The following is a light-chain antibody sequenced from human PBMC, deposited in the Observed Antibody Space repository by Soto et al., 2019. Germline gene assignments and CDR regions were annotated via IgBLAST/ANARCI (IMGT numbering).Light chain of an antibody. V-gene: IGKV3-11*01. CDR1: QSVNSY. CDR3: RQRTSWPIT. Sequence: EIVLTQSPATLSLSPGERATLSCRASQSVNSYLACYQQKPGQAPRLLIYDASNRATGIPARFSGSGSGTDFTLTINSLEPEDFAVYYCRQRTSWPITFGQGTRLEIK. CDR2: DAS. J-gene: IGKJ5*01.